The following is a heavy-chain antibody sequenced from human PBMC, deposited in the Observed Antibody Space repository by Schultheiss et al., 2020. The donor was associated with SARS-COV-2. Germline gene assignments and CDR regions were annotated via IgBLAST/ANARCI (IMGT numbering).Heavy chain of an antibody. D-gene: IGHD6-6*01. CDR3: ARHSSSSFHWFDP. CDR2: IYYSGST. CDR1: GGSLRSGGYS. V-gene: IGHV4-61*08. Sequence: SETLSLTCAVSGGSLRSGGYSWSWIRQPPGKGLEWIGYIYYSGSTNYNPSLKSRVTISVDTSKNQFSLKLSSVTAADTAVYYCARHSSSSFHWFDPWGQGTLVTVSS. J-gene: IGHJ5*02.